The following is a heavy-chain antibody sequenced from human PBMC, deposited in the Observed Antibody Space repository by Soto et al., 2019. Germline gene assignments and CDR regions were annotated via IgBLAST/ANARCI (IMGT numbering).Heavy chain of an antibody. CDR3: AREDDSSGYYLDY. V-gene: IGHV4-30-4*01. Sequence: QVQLQESGPGLVKPSQTLSLTCTVSGGSISSGDYYWSWIRQPPGKGLEWIGYIYYSGSTYYNPPLKSRVTISVDTSKNQFSLKLSSVTAADTAVYYCAREDDSSGYYLDYWGQGTLVTVSS. J-gene: IGHJ4*02. CDR1: GGSISSGDYY. CDR2: IYYSGST. D-gene: IGHD3-22*01.